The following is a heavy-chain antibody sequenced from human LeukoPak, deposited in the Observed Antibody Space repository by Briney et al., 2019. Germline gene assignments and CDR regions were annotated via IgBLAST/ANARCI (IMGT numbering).Heavy chain of an antibody. CDR1: GFPFRDYS. D-gene: IGHD3-10*01. CDR2: ISVVSDYI. J-gene: IGHJ2*01. CDR3: VRDLVRGVHPVFYFDL. Sequence: PGGSLRLSCAASGFPFRDYSMNWVRQAQGTGLESVSSISVVSDYINSADSVKGRFAISTDNATKSLYLQNTSPRAGDTAVYFCVRDLVRGVHPVFYFDLWGRGSLVTVSS. V-gene: IGHV3-21*01.